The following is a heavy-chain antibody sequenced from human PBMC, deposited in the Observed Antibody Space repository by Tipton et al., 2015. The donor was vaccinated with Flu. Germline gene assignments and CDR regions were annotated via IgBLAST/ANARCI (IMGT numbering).Heavy chain of an antibody. J-gene: IGHJ4*02. D-gene: IGHD5-24*01. V-gene: IGHV4-59*01. CDR1: GGSISRYY. CDR3: ARGMSRDGYN. CDR2: IYYSGST. Sequence: TLSLTCTVSGGSISRYYWSWIRQPPGKGLEWIGYIYYSGSTNYNPSLKSRVTISVDTSKNQFSLKLSSVTAADTAVYYCARGMSRDGYNWGQGTLVTVSS.